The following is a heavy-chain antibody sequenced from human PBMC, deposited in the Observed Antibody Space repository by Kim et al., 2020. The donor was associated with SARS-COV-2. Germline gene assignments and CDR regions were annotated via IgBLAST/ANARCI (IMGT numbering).Heavy chain of an antibody. V-gene: IGHV1-3*01. CDR1: GYTFTSYA. Sequence: ASVKVSCKASGYTFTSYAMHWVRQAPGQRLEWMGWINAGNGNTKYSQKFQGRVTITRDTSASTAYMELSSLRSEDTAVYYCARGAVADYYYYGMDVWGQGTTVTVSS. CDR3: ARGAVADYYYYGMDV. J-gene: IGHJ6*02. D-gene: IGHD6-19*01. CDR2: INAGNGNT.